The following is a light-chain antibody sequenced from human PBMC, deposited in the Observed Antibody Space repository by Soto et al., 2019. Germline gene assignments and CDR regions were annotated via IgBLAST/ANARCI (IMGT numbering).Light chain of an antibody. CDR3: QQFYITPWT. J-gene: IGKJ1*01. CDR1: QSVLYSSNNKNY. V-gene: IGKV4-1*01. CDR2: WAS. Sequence: DIVMTQSPDSLAVSLGERATINCKSSQSVLYSSNNKNYLAWYQQKPGQPPKLLIYWASTRESGVPDRFSGSGSGTYFTLTISSLQAEDVAVYYCQQFYITPWTFGQGTKVDIK.